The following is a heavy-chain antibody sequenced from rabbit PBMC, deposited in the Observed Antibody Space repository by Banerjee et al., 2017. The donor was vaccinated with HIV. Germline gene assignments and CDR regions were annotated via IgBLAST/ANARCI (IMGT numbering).Heavy chain of an antibody. CDR2: IYAGSSGTT. V-gene: IGHV1S40*01. D-gene: IGHD5-1*01. J-gene: IGHJ4*01. CDR1: GFTLSSYW. CDR3: ARAYVDGSVGWNLNL. Sequence: QSLEESGGDLVKPGASLTLTCTASGFTLSSYWICWVRQAPGKGLEWIACIYAGSSGTTEYASWAKGRFTISKTSSTTVTLQMTSLTVADTATYFCARAYVDGSVGWNLNLWGPGTLVTVS.